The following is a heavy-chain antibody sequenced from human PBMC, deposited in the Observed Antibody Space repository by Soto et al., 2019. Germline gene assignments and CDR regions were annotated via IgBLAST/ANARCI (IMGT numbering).Heavy chain of an antibody. CDR2: IKKVGSEK. CDR3: ARGHYGMDV. J-gene: IGHJ6*02. Sequence: EVQLVESGGGLVQPGGSLRLSCAASGFKFSNYWMTWVRQAPGEGLEWVASIKKVGSEKYYVDSVKGRFTISRDNTKNTLDLQMSSLRAEDTAVYYCARGHYGMDVWGQGTTVTVSS. V-gene: IGHV3-7*05. CDR1: GFKFSNYW.